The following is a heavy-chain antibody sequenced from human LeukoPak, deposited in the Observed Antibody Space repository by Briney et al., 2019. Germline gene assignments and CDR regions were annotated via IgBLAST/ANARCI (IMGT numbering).Heavy chain of an antibody. Sequence: PSQTLSLTCAVSGGSISSGGYSWRWIRQPPGKGLEWIGYIYHSGSTYYNPSLKSRVTISVDRSKNQFSLKLSSVTAADTAVYYCARDSQVGATGFDDWGQGTLVTVSS. D-gene: IGHD1-26*01. CDR2: IYHSGST. CDR3: ARDSQVGATGFDD. J-gene: IGHJ4*02. CDR1: GGSISSGGYS. V-gene: IGHV4-30-2*01.